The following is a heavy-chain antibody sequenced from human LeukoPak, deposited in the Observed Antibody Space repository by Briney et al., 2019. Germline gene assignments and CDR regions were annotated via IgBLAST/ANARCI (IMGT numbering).Heavy chain of an antibody. J-gene: IGHJ4*02. D-gene: IGHD3-10*01. CDR3: ARGKTTMVRGVDY. Sequence: GASVKVSCKASGYSFADYYMHWVRQAPGQGLEWMGWIKPNSGDTRSAQKFQGRVTMTRDTSISTAYMELSSLRYDDTAVYYCARGKTTMVRGVDYWGQGTLVTVSS. V-gene: IGHV1-2*02. CDR1: GYSFADYY. CDR2: IKPNSGDT.